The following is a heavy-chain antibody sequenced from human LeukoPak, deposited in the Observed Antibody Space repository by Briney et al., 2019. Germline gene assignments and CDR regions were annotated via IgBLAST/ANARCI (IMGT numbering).Heavy chain of an antibody. J-gene: IGHJ4*02. CDR3: ARQVYSGTHYFDY. Sequence: PSETLSLTCTVSGDSINSYYWNWIRQPPGKGLEWIGTIYYSGSTYYNPSLKSRVTISVDTSKNQFSLRLSSVTAADTAVYYCARQVYSGTHYFDYWGQGTLVTVSS. D-gene: IGHD1-26*01. V-gene: IGHV4-59*04. CDR2: IYYSGST. CDR1: GDSINSYY.